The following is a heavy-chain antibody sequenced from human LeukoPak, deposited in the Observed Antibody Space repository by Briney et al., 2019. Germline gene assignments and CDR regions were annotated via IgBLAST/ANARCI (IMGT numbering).Heavy chain of an antibody. Sequence: GRSLRLSCAASGFTFSSYAMHWVRQAPGKGLEWVAVISYDGSNKYYADSVKGRFTISRDNSKNTLYLQMNSLRAEDTAVYYCARDGNDYVSYYHYYMDVWGKGPTVTVSS. CDR1: GFTFSSYA. J-gene: IGHJ6*03. V-gene: IGHV3-30*04. D-gene: IGHD4-17*01. CDR2: ISYDGSNK. CDR3: ARDGNDYVSYYHYYMDV.